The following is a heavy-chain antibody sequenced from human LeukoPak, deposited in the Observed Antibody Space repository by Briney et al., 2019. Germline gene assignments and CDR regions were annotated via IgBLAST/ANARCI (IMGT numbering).Heavy chain of an antibody. CDR3: ARAVEHRIMITFGGVIVRNYFDY. J-gene: IGHJ4*02. CDR1: GGSISSSSYY. Sequence: PSETLSLTCTVSGGSISSSSYYWGWIRQPPGKGLEWIGSIYYSGSTYYNPSLKGRVTISVDTSKNQFSLKLSSVTAADTAVYYCARAVEHRIMITFGGVIVRNYFDYWGQGTLVTVSS. V-gene: IGHV4-39*07. CDR2: IYYSGST. D-gene: IGHD3-16*02.